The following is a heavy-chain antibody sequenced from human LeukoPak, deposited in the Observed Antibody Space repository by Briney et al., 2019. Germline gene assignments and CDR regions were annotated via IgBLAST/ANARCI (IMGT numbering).Heavy chain of an antibody. CDR3: ARAGYSYGRSLYYYGMDV. D-gene: IGHD5-18*01. J-gene: IGHJ6*02. CDR2: INHSGST. V-gene: IGHV4-34*01. Sequence: SETLSLTCAVYGGSFSGYYWSWIRQSPGKGLEWIGEINHSGSTNYNPSLKSRVTISVDTSKNQFSLKLSSVTAADTAVYYCARAGYSYGRSLYYYGMDVWGQGTTVTVSS. CDR1: GGSFSGYY.